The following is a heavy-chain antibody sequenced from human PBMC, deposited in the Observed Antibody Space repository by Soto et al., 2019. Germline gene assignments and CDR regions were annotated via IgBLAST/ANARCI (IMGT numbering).Heavy chain of an antibody. CDR1: AYTFTTYG. J-gene: IGHJ6*02. CDR2: ISGYNGQT. Sequence: GASVKVSCKASAYTFTTYGISWVRQAPGQGLELMGWISGYNGQTNYPQKFRGRVTLTTDTSTSTAYMELRSLRSDDTAMYYCARDNRKELWVEGLNAMDVWGQGTTVTVSS. V-gene: IGHV1-18*04. CDR3: ARDNRKELWVEGLNAMDV. D-gene: IGHD3-10*01.